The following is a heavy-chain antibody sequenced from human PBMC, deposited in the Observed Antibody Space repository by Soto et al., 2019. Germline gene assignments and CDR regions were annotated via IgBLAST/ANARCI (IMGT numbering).Heavy chain of an antibody. CDR1: GFTFSSYA. Sequence: LRLSCAASGFTFSSYAMHWVRQAPGKGLEWVAVISYDGSNKYYADSVKGRFTISRDNSKNTLYLQMNSLRAEDTAVYYCARPTVVTPVAFDIWGQGTMVT. J-gene: IGHJ3*02. D-gene: IGHD4-17*01. CDR2: ISYDGSNK. CDR3: ARPTVVTPVAFDI. V-gene: IGHV3-30-3*01.